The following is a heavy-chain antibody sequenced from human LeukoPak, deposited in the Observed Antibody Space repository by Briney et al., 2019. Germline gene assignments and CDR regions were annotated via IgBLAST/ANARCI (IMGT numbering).Heavy chain of an antibody. CDR1: GFTFSSYA. V-gene: IGHV3-23*01. CDR3: AKDSVVVVAATHRAYFDY. D-gene: IGHD2-15*01. Sequence: GGSLRLSCAASGFTFSSYAMSWVRQAPGKGLEWVSAISGSGGSTYYADSVKGRFTISRDNFKNTLYLQMNSLRAEDTAVYYCAKDSVVVVAATHRAYFDYWGQGTLVTVSS. J-gene: IGHJ4*02. CDR2: ISGSGGST.